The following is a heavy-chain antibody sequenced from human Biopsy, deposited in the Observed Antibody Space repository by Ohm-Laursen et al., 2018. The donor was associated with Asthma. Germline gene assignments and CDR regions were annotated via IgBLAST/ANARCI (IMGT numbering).Heavy chain of an antibody. J-gene: IGHJ6*02. CDR1: GGTFSRYA. Sequence: SSVKVSCKASGGTFSRYAISWVRQAPGQGLEWMGGLIPVLGTPDHAQMFEGRVTITADESTSTAYMELSSLSSEDTAVYYCARGYSGSDRIVYYYSGLEAWGQGTTVTVSS. CDR3: ARGYSGSDRIVYYYSGLEA. V-gene: IGHV1-69*01. D-gene: IGHD5-12*01. CDR2: LIPVLGTP.